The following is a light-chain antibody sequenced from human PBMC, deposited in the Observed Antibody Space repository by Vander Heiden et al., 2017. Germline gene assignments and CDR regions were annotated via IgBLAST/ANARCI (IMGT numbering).Light chain of an antibody. CDR2: KDT. V-gene: IGLV3-25*03. Sequence: SSDLTQPPSVSVPPGQTARNTCSGDALPKQYAHWYQHKPGQAPLLVIYKDTKRHSGIPERFSGSSSGTTVTLTIGGFQAEDEADYYCQSTDISGASVLFGGGTKLTAL. CDR1: ALPKQY. CDR3: QSTDISGASVL. J-gene: IGLJ2*01.